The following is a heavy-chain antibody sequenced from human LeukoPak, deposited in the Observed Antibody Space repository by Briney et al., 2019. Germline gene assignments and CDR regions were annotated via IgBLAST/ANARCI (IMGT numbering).Heavy chain of an antibody. CDR1: GYTFTSYG. V-gene: IGHV1-18*01. CDR2: ISPYNANT. J-gene: IGHJ4*02. D-gene: IGHD3-16*01. CDR3: ARGMGGPMFLLFDY. Sequence: GASVKVSCKASGYTFTSYGLSWVRQAPGQGLEWMGWISPYNANTNYAQKVQGRVTMTTDTSTSTAYMELRSLRSDDTAVYYCARGMGGPMFLLFDYWGQGTLVTVSS.